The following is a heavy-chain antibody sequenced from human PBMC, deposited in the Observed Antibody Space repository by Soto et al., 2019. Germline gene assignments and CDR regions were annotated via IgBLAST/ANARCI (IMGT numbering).Heavy chain of an antibody. CDR2: IWYDGSNK. J-gene: IGHJ4*02. Sequence: GGSLRLSCAASGFTFSSYGMHWVRQAPGKGLEWVAVIWYDGSNKYYADSVKGRFTISRDNSKNTLYLQMNSLRAEDTAVYYCARDLFPYYFDYWGQGTLVTVSS. D-gene: IGHD2-21*01. V-gene: IGHV3-33*01. CDR1: GFTFSSYG. CDR3: ARDLFPYYFDY.